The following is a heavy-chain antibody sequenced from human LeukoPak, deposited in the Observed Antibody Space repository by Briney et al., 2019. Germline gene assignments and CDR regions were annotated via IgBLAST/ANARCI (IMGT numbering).Heavy chain of an antibody. D-gene: IGHD6-6*01. CDR2: ISWNSGSI. CDR3: APYSSSTGFYF. V-gene: IGHV3-9*01. J-gene: IGHJ5*01. CDR1: GFTFDDYA. Sequence: PLRLSCAASGFTFDDYAMPWVRQAPGKGLEWVSGISWNSGSIGYADSVKGRFTISRDNAKNSLYLQMNSLRAEDTALYYCAPYSSSTGFYFWGQGTLVTVSS.